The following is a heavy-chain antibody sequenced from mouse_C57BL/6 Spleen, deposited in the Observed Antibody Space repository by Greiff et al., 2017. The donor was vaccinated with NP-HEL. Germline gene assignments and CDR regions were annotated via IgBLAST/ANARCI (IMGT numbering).Heavy chain of an antibody. CDR3: SRYLLDYYGRSYEGVFAY. CDR1: GYTFTNYW. CDR2: IYPGGGYT. J-gene: IGHJ3*01. V-gene: IGHV1-63*01. Sequence: VQGVESGAELVRPGTSVKMSCKASGYTFTNYWIGWAKQRPGNGLEWIGDIYPGGGYTNYNEKFKGKATLTADKSSSTAYMQFSSLTSEDSAIYYCSRYLLDYYGRSYEGVFAYWGQGTLVTVSA. D-gene: IGHD1-1*01.